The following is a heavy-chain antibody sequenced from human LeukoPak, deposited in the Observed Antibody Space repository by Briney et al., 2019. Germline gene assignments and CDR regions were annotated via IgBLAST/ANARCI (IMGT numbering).Heavy chain of an antibody. Sequence: GGSLRLSCAASGFTFSNAWMSWVRQAPGKGLEWVGRIKSKTDGGTTDYAAPVKGRFTFSRDDSKNTLYLQMNSLKTEDTAVYYCTTDPPIIPRIAAAGTGGYWGQGTLVTVSS. J-gene: IGHJ4*02. CDR2: IKSKTDGGTT. V-gene: IGHV3-15*01. CDR3: TTDPPIIPRIAAAGTGGY. CDR1: GFTFSNAW. D-gene: IGHD6-13*01.